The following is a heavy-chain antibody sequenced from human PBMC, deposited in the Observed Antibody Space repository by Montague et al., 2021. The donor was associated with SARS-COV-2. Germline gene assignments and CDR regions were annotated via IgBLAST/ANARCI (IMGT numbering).Heavy chain of an antibody. V-gene: IGHV4-31*03. J-gene: IGHJ6*03. CDR1: GGSISSGGYY. CDR3: ASTYGGNLGYYYYYMDV. D-gene: IGHD4-23*01. CDR2: IYYSGST. Sequence: TLSLTCTVSGGSISSGGYYWSWIRQHPGKGLEWIGYIYYSGSTYYNPSLKSRVTISVDTSKNQFSLKLSSVTAADTAVYYCASTYGGNLGYYYYYMDVGGKAPTVTVSS.